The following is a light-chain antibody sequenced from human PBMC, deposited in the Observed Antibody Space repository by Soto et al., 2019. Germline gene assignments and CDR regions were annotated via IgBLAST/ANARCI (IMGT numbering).Light chain of an antibody. CDR1: SIDVGGYNY. Sequence: QSALTQHASVSGSPRQSITISCTGTSIDVGGYNYVSWYQQHPGKAPKLMIDDVSNRPSGVSNRFSGSNSGNTASLTISGLQAEDESDYYCSSYTSSSTYVFGTGPKLTVL. V-gene: IGLV2-14*01. CDR3: SSYTSSSTYV. J-gene: IGLJ1*01. CDR2: DVS.